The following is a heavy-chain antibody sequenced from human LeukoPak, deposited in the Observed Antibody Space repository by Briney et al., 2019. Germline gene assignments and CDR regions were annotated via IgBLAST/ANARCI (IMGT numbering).Heavy chain of an antibody. CDR3: ARVFLGAFDI. V-gene: IGHV4-59*01. Sequence: PSETLSLTCTVSGGSISSYYWSWIRQPPGKGLEWIGYIYYSGSTNYNPSLKSRVTISVVTSKNQFSLKLSSVTSADTAVYYCARVFLGAFDIWGQGTMVTVSS. J-gene: IGHJ3*02. CDR2: IYYSGST. CDR1: GGSISSYY. D-gene: IGHD3-3*01.